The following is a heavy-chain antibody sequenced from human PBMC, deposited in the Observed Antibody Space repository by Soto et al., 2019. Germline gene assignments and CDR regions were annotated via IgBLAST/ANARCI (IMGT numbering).Heavy chain of an antibody. V-gene: IGHV1-69*12. CDR1: GGTFSSYA. CDR3: ARLDGSSSNWFDP. D-gene: IGHD6-6*01. Sequence: QVQLVQSGAEVKKPGSSVKVSCKASGGTFSSYAISWVRQAPGQGLEWMGGIIPIFGTANYAQKFQGRVTITADETTSTASMEMNSLRSEEPAVYYCARLDGSSSNWFDPWGQGTLVTVSS. J-gene: IGHJ5*02. CDR2: IIPIFGTA.